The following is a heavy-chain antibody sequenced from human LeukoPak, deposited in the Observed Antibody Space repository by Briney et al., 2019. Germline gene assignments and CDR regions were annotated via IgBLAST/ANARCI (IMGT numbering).Heavy chain of an antibody. D-gene: IGHD1-1*01. Sequence: SETLSLTCSFSGGSFSPAHWSWIRQPPGKGLEWIGVICDRGNTDYNPSLKSRVTISVDTSKSQFSLKLTSLTAADTAVYYCATGRDPYKPGHWGQGTLVTVSS. CDR3: ATGRDPYKPGH. CDR2: ICDRGNT. V-gene: IGHV4-59*03. J-gene: IGHJ4*02. CDR1: GGSFSPAH.